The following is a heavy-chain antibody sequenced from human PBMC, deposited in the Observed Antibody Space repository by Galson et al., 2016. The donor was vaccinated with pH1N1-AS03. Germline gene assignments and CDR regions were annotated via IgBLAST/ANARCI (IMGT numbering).Heavy chain of an antibody. CDR2: IYWDDDW. CDR1: GFSLSTPGVG. CDR3: AHRPGGDYYFDY. V-gene: IGHV2-5*02. D-gene: IGHD3-16*01. Sequence: PALVKPTQTLTLTCTFSGFSLSTPGVGVGWIRQPPGKALVWLALIYWDDDWRYNPSLKSRLTITKDTSKNQVVLTMTNMDPVDTATYYCAHRPGGDYYFDYWGQGTLVTVSS. J-gene: IGHJ4*02.